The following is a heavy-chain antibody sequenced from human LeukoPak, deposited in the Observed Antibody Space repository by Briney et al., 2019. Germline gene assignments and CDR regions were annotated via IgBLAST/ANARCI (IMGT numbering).Heavy chain of an antibody. CDR2: ISSSSSTI. V-gene: IGHV3-48*03. Sequence: GGALRLSCAASGFTFSSYEMNWVRQGPGTGLEWVSYISSSSSTIYYADSVKGRFTISRDNAKNSLYLQMNSLRAEDTAVYYCARDAQIVVVTAPYYYYYYMDVWGKGTTVTVSS. CDR1: GFTFSSYE. D-gene: IGHD2-21*02. CDR3: ARDAQIVVVTAPYYYYYYMDV. J-gene: IGHJ6*03.